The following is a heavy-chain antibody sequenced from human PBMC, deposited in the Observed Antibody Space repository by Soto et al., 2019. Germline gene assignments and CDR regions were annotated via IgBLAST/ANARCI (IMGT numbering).Heavy chain of an antibody. D-gene: IGHD5-12*01. Sequence: QVQLVQSGAEVKKPGSSVKVSCTASGGTFSSYAISWVRQAPGQGLEWMGGIIPIFGTANYAQKFQGRVTITADESTSTAYMGLSSLRSEDTAVYYCASSRDGYEEYYFDYWGQGTLVTVSS. CDR2: IIPIFGTA. J-gene: IGHJ4*02. V-gene: IGHV1-69*01. CDR1: GGTFSSYA. CDR3: ASSRDGYEEYYFDY.